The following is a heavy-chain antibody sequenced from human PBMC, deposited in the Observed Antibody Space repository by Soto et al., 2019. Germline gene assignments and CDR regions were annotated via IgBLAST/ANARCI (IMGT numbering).Heavy chain of an antibody. V-gene: IGHV4-34*01. D-gene: IGHD2-21*01. CDR3: ARGPVSYCGGDCDLGDRDY. Sequence: QVQLQQWGAGLLKPSETLSLTCAVYGGSFSGYYWSWIRQPPGKGLEWIGEINHSGSTNYNPSLKSRVTISVDTSKNQFSLKLSSVTAADTAVYYCARGPVSYCGGDCDLGDRDYWGQGTLVTVSS. CDR2: INHSGST. CDR1: GGSFSGYY. J-gene: IGHJ4*02.